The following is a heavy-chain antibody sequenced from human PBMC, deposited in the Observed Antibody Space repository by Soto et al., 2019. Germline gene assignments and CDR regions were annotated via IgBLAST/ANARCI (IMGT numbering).Heavy chain of an antibody. D-gene: IGHD1-26*01. Sequence: EVQVVESGGGLVQPGGSLTLSCVVSGSTIDDYAMHWVRQVPGKGLEWVSGIFWVGGGTGYADSVKGRFTISRDRAKNSLSLQMNSLRVEDSAMYYCAQDGRSGSVTRPDHWGQGTLVTVSS. CDR2: IFWVGGGT. CDR3: AQDGRSGSVTRPDH. J-gene: IGHJ4*02. CDR1: GSTIDDYA. V-gene: IGHV3-9*01.